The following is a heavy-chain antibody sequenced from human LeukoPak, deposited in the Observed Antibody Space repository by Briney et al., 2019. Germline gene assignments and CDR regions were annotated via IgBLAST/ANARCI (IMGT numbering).Heavy chain of an antibody. V-gene: IGHV4-39*07. Sequence: SETLSLTCTVSGGSVSTSDYYWGGIRQPPGKGLEWVGDSFHNGKTNYNPSLKGRVTISIDTSNNQFSLRLPSVTAADTAVYYCARLYYYDSSAHFDYWGQGTLVTVSS. CDR1: GGSVSTSDYY. J-gene: IGHJ4*02. CDR3: ARLYYYDSSAHFDY. CDR2: SFHNGKT. D-gene: IGHD3-22*01.